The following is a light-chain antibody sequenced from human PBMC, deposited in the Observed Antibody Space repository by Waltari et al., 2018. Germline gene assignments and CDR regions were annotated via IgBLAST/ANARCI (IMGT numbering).Light chain of an antibody. Sequence: DIQMTQSPSSVSASVGDRVTITCRASQGINNNIAWYQQKPGKAPSLLIYGASSLQTGVPSRVRDSGSGTEFTLTISSLQPEDFATYYCQQINSFPITFGQGTRLEIK. J-gene: IGKJ5*01. CDR1: QGINNN. CDR2: GAS. V-gene: IGKV1-12*01. CDR3: QQINSFPIT.